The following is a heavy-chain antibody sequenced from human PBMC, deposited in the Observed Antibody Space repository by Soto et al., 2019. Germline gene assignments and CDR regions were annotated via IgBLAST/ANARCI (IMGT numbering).Heavy chain of an antibody. CDR2: ISYDGSNK. J-gene: IGHJ4*02. CDR1: GFTFSSYG. V-gene: IGHV3-30*18. D-gene: IGHD6-13*01. CDR3: ANFYVGTGYSSSWSVDYFDY. Sequence: GGSLRLSCAASGFTFSSYGMHWVRQAPGKGLEWVAVISYDGSNKYYADSVKGRFTISRDNSKNTLYLQMNSLRAEDTAVYYCANFYVGTGYSSSWSVDYFDYWGQGA.